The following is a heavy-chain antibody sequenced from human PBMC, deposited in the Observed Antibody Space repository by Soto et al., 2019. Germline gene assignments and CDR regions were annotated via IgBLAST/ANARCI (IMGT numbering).Heavy chain of an antibody. J-gene: IGHJ4*02. Sequence: QVQLVESGGGVVQPGRSLKLSCAASGFSFSTYGMHWVRQAPGKGLEWVSIISKDGSDKYYADSVKGRFTISRDNSRNTLYLQMNSLRAEDTAVYYCAKDLFYTGGSGYFDSWGQGTLVTVSS. V-gene: IGHV3-30*18. CDR2: ISKDGSDK. D-gene: IGHD2-8*02. CDR1: GFSFSTYG. CDR3: AKDLFYTGGSGYFDS.